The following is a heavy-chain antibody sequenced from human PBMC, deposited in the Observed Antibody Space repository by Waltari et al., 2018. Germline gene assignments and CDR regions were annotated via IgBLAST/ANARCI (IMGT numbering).Heavy chain of an antibody. CDR3: ARPDYDILGFDP. D-gene: IGHD3-9*01. Sequence: EVQLVESGGGLVQPGGSLRLSCAASGFTFSSYAMSWVRQGPGKGLEWVSAIRGSGGSTYYADSVKGRFTISRDNSKNTLYLQMNSLRAEDTAVYYCARPDYDILGFDPWGQGTLVTVSS. V-gene: IGHV3-23*04. CDR2: IRGSGGST. J-gene: IGHJ5*02. CDR1: GFTFSSYA.